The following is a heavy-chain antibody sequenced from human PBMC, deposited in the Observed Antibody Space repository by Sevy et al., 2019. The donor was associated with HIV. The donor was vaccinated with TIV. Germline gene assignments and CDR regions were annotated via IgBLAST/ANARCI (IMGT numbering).Heavy chain of an antibody. CDR2: IWYDGSNK. CDR1: GFTFSSYG. J-gene: IGHJ4*02. Sequence: GGSLRLSCAASGFTFSSYGMHWVRQAPGKGLEWVAVIWYDGSNKYYADSMKGRFTISRDNSKNTLYLQMNSLRAEDTAVYYCARKAAMARYYFDYWGQRTLVTVSS. V-gene: IGHV3-33*01. CDR3: ARKAAMARYYFDY. D-gene: IGHD5-18*01.